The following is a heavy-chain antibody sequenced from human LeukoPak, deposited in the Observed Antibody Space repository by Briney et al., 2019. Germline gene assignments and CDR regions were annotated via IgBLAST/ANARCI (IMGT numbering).Heavy chain of an antibody. CDR2: ISSSGSTI. CDR3: ARGGEQWLVYYYYYMDV. J-gene: IGHJ6*03. V-gene: IGHV3-48*03. CDR1: GFTFSSYE. Sequence: GGSLRLSCAASGFTFSSYEMNWVRQAPGKGLEWVSYISSSGSTIYYADSVKGRFTISRDNAKNSLYLQMNSLRAEDTAVYYCARGGEQWLVYYYYYMDVWGKGTTVTISS. D-gene: IGHD6-19*01.